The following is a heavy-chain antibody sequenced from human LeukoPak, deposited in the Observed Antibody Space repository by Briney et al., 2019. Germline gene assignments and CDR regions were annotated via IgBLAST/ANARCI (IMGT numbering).Heavy chain of an antibody. CDR2: INTDGSST. CDR3: ARGYYGYGPYLFDY. Sequence: PGRSLRLSCAAFGFTFSSYWMHWVRQAPGKGLVWVSRINTDGSSTSYADSVKGRFTISRDNAKNTLYLQMNSLRAEDTAVYYCARGYYGYGPYLFDYWGQGTLVTVSS. D-gene: IGHD3-10*01. V-gene: IGHV3-74*01. J-gene: IGHJ4*02. CDR1: GFTFSSYW.